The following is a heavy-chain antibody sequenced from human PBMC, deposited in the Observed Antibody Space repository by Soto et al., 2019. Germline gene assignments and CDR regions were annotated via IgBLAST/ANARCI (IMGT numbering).Heavy chain of an antibody. V-gene: IGHV4-59*01. J-gene: IGHJ4*02. D-gene: IGHD6-19*01. CDR1: GGSISSYY. CDR3: ARGQGQWLVL. Sequence: QVQLQESGPGLVKPSETLSLTCTVSGGSISSYYWSWIWQPPGKGLEWIGHISYSGSTNYNPSLKSRVTISVDTSKSQFSLKLSSVTAADTAVYYCARGQGQWLVLWGQGTLVTVSS. CDR2: ISYSGST.